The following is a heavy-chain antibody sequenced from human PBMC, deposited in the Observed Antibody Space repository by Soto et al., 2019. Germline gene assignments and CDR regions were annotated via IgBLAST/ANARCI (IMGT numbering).Heavy chain of an antibody. CDR1: GFTFSIYA. J-gene: IGHJ4*02. CDR2: ISGSGFIT. V-gene: IGHV3-23*01. Sequence: EVQLLESGGGLVQPGGSLRLSCAASGFTFSIYAMNWVRQAPGKGLEWVSAISGSGFITYSADSVKGRFTISRDNSKNTLYLQMNSLRAEDTAVYYCAKDYVAGAFDYWGQGTPVTVSS. D-gene: IGHD3-16*01. CDR3: AKDYVAGAFDY.